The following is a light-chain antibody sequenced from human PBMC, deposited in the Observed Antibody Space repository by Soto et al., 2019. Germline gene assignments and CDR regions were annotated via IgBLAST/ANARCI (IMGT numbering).Light chain of an antibody. Sequence: EIVLTQSPGTLSLSPGERATLSCRASQSVSSYLVWYQQKPGQAPRLLIYDASNRATGIPARFSGSGSGTDFTLTISSLEPEDFAVYYCQQRSNWPLTFGPGTKVDIK. J-gene: IGKJ3*01. V-gene: IGKV3-11*01. CDR3: QQRSNWPLT. CDR1: QSVSSY. CDR2: DAS.